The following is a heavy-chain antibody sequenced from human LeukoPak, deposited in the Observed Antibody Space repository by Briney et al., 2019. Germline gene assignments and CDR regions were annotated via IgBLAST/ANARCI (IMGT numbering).Heavy chain of an antibody. Sequence: GGSLRLSCAASGFTFSSYAISWVRQAPGKGLEWVSAISGSGGSTYYADSVKGRFTISRDNSKNTLYLQMNSLRAEDTAVYYCAKQPMVRGVITFDYWGQGTLVTVSS. CDR3: AKQPMVRGVITFDY. V-gene: IGHV3-23*01. D-gene: IGHD3-10*01. CDR1: GFTFSSYA. CDR2: ISGSGGST. J-gene: IGHJ4*02.